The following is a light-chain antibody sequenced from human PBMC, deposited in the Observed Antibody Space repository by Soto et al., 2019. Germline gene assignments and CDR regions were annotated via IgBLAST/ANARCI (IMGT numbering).Light chain of an antibody. CDR1: SSDVGGYNY. J-gene: IGLJ3*02. Sequence: QSVLTQPASVSGSPGQSISISCTGTSSDVGGYNYVSWYQQHPGKAPKLMIYEVSNRPSGVSNRFSGSKSGNTASLTISGLQAEDDADYYCSSHTSSSTWVFGGGTKVTVL. V-gene: IGLV2-14*01. CDR2: EVS. CDR3: SSHTSSSTWV.